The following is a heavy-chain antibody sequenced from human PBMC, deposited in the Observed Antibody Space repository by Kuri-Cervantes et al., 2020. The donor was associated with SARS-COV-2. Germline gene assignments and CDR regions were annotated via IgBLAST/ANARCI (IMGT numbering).Heavy chain of an antibody. J-gene: IGHJ4*02. Sequence: GGSLRLSCAASGFTFSSYAMHWVRQAPGKGLEWVAVISYDGSNKYYADSVKGRFTISSDNSKNTLYLQINSLRAEDTAVYYCARDLYGVLYYFDYWGQGNLVIVSS. CDR2: ISYDGSNK. CDR1: GFTFSSYA. CDR3: ARDLYGVLYYFDY. D-gene: IGHD4-17*01. V-gene: IGHV3-30*04.